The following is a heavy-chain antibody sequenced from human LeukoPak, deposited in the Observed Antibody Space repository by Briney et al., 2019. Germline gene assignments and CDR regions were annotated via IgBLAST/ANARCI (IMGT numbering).Heavy chain of an antibody. CDR2: IYYSGST. J-gene: IGHJ4*02. V-gene: IGHV4-59*01. Sequence: KPSETLSLTCTVPGGSISSYYWSWIRQPPGKGLEWIGYIYYSGSTNYNPSLKSRVTISVDTSKNQFSLKLSSVTAADTAVYYCARDPSSTGPFDYWGQGTLVTVSS. CDR1: GGSISSYY. CDR3: ARDPSSTGPFDY. D-gene: IGHD1-14*01.